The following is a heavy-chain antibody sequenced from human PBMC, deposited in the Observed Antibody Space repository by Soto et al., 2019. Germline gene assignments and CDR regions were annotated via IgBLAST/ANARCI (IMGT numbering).Heavy chain of an antibody. CDR2: ASRSGSLT. CDR1: GFTFSDYY. Sequence: GSLRLSCAASGFTFSDYYMSWIRQAPGKGLEWISHASRSGSLTNYADSVKGRFTISRDNAKSALYLQMDSLRIEDTAVYFCAKDSQEWSLYRYVDSWGQGTLVTVSS. CDR3: AKDSQEWSLYRYVDS. V-gene: IGHV3-11*06. D-gene: IGHD3-3*01. J-gene: IGHJ4*02.